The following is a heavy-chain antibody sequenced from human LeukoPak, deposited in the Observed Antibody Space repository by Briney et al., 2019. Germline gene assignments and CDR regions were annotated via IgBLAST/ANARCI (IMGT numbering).Heavy chain of an antibody. J-gene: IGHJ4*02. V-gene: IGHV3-7*03. D-gene: IGHD3-16*01. CDR1: GFTFNSYW. CDR2: IKQDGSEK. CDR3: ANIRGG. Sequence: GGSLRLSCAASGFTFNSYWMTWARQAPGKGLEWVANIKQDGSEKLYVDSVKGRFAISRDNAKNSLYLQMNSLRVEDTAVYYCANIRGGWGQGTLVTVSS.